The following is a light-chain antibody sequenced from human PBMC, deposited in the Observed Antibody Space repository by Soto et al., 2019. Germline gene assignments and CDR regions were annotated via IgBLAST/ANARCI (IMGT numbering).Light chain of an antibody. Sequence: DIQMTQSPSTLSGSVGDRVTITCRASQSIGSWLAWYQKKPGKAPKFLIYKASSLESGVPSRLSGSGSGKEFTLTISRLQPDDVGTDYCQQYDSYPVTFGGGTKVDIK. CDR1: QSIGSW. J-gene: IGKJ4*01. V-gene: IGKV1-5*03. CDR3: QQYDSYPVT. CDR2: KAS.